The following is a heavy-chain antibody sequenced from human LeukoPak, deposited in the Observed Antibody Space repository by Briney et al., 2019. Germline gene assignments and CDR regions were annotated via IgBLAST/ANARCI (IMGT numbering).Heavy chain of an antibody. CDR2: ISYDGSNK. CDR3: ASDDGDY. J-gene: IGHJ4*02. Sequence: PGGSLRLSCAASGFTFSSNAMHWVRQAPGKGLEWVAVISYDGSNKYYADSVKGRFTISRDNSKNTLYLQMNSLRAEDTGVYYCASDDGDYWGQGTLVTVSS. V-gene: IGHV3-30*04. CDR1: GFTFSSNA. D-gene: IGHD5-24*01.